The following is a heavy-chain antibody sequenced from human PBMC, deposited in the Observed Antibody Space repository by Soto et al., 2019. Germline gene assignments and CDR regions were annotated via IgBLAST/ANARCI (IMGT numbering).Heavy chain of an antibody. V-gene: IGHV1-8*01. CDR3: ARDLCIAVAGCRASDI. CDR1: GYTFTSYD. Sequence: ASGKVSCKASGYTFTSYDINWVRQATGQGLEWMGWMNPNSGNTGYAQKLQGRVTMTTDTSTSTAYMELRSLRSDDTAVYYCARDLCIAVAGCRASDIWGQGTMVTVSS. CDR2: MNPNSGNT. D-gene: IGHD6-19*01. J-gene: IGHJ3*02.